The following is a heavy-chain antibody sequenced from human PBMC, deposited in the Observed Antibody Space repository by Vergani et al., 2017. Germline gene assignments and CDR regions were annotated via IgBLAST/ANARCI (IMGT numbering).Heavy chain of an antibody. CDR3: ATHLTIFGVVPSPMDV. CDR2: ISGSGGST. CDR1: GFTFSSYA. Sequence: EVQLLESGGGLVQPGGSLRLSCAASGFTFSSYAMSWVRQAPGKGLEWVSAISGSGGSTYYADSVKGRFTISRDNSKNTLYLQMNSLRAEDTAVYYCATHLTIFGVVPSPMDVWGKGTTVTVSS. V-gene: IGHV3-23*01. J-gene: IGHJ6*03. D-gene: IGHD3-3*01.